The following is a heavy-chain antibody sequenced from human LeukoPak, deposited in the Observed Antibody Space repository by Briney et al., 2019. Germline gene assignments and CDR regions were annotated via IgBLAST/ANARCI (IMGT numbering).Heavy chain of an antibody. Sequence: GGSLRLSCVASGLTVSNHWMSWVRQAPGKGLGWVANIREERGQEYYVDSVKGRFTISKNSAKNSLYLQMNSLRAEDTAVYYCAKQLGYCSDGSCYFPYWGQGTLVTVPS. D-gene: IGHD2-15*01. CDR2: IREERGQE. J-gene: IGHJ4*02. CDR3: AKQLGYCSDGSCYFPY. CDR1: GLTVSNHW. V-gene: IGHV3-7*03.